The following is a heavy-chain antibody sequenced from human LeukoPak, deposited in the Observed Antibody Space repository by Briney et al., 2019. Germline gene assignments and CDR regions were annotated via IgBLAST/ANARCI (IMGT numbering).Heavy chain of an antibody. CDR1: GFTFSDYW. V-gene: IGHV3-7*01. J-gene: IGHJ4*02. CDR2: IKQGGTEK. D-gene: IGHD6-19*01. Sequence: GGSLRLSCAASGFTFSDYWMSWVRQAPRKGLEWVANIKQGGTEKYYVDSVKGRFTISRDNAKNSLYLQMNSLRAEDTAVYYCARDLGAVAGNFDYWGQGTLVTVSS. CDR3: ARDLGAVAGNFDY.